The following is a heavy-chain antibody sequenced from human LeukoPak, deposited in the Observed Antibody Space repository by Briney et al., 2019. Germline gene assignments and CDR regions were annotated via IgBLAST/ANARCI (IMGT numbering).Heavy chain of an antibody. D-gene: IGHD3-16*02. V-gene: IGHV4-39*01. Sequence: SETLSLTCTVSGDSIRRDNYYWGWIRQPPGKGLEWMGSIYYSGSTYYNPSLKSRVSISVDPSKSQLSLKLTSVTAADTAVYYCATHPLLDYWGQGSLVTVSS. CDR3: ATHPLLDY. CDR2: IYYSGST. J-gene: IGHJ4*02. CDR1: GDSIRRDNYY.